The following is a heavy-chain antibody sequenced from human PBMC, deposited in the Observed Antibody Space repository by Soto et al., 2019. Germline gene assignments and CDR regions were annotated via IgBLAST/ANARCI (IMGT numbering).Heavy chain of an antibody. CDR1: GFSFSDYN. J-gene: IGHJ6*02. V-gene: IGHV3-33*06. Sequence: QVQLVESGGGVVQPGRSLRLSCATSGFSFSDYNMHWVRQAPGKGLEWVAFIWNHGGNGYYADSVKGRFTISRDNSKNTLWLQMNSLRAEDTALYYCAKDAQGNGPYAVDVWGQGTTVTVSS. CDR3: AKDAQGNGPYAVDV. D-gene: IGHD2-8*01. CDR2: IWNHGGNG.